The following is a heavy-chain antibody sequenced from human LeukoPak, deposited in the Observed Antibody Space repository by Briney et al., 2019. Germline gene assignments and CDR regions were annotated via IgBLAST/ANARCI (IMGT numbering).Heavy chain of an antibody. CDR1: GFTFSSYA. CDR2: ISGSGGNT. D-gene: IGHD3-22*01. V-gene: IGHV3-23*01. J-gene: IGHJ4*02. CDR3: ANASVYYYDSSGYSFDY. Sequence: GGSLRLSCAASGFTFSSYAMNWVRQAPGKGLEWVSAISGSGGNTYYADSVKGRFTISRDNSKNTLYLQMNSLRAEDTAVYYCANASVYYYDSSGYSFDYWGQGTLVTVSS.